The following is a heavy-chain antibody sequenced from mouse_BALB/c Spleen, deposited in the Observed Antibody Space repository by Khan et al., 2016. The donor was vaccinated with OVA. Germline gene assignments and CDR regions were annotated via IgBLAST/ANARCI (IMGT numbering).Heavy chain of an antibody. Sequence: QIQLVQSGTELARPGTSVKMSCKAAGYTFSNYWIGWVKQRPGHGLEWIGDIYPGGGYTNYNENFKGKATLTADTSSSTAYMQLSSLASEDAAIYYCGRRGAARATWDYFDYWGQGTTLTVSS. V-gene: IGHV1-63*02. CDR2: IYPGGGYT. J-gene: IGHJ2*01. D-gene: IGHD3-1*01. CDR3: GRRGAARATWDYFDY. CDR1: GYTFSNYW.